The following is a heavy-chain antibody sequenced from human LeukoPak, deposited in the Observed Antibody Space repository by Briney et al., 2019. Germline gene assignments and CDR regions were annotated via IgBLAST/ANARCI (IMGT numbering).Heavy chain of an antibody. CDR3: ARDRAITIFGVAPTPFDY. J-gene: IGHJ4*02. Sequence: GGSLRLSCAASGFTFSSYSMNWVRQAPGKGLEWVSYISSSSSTIYYADSVKGRFTISRDNAKNSLYLQMNSLRGEDTAVYYCARDRAITIFGVAPTPFDYWGQGTLVTVSS. D-gene: IGHD3-3*01. CDR1: GFTFSSYS. V-gene: IGHV3-48*01. CDR2: ISSSSSTI.